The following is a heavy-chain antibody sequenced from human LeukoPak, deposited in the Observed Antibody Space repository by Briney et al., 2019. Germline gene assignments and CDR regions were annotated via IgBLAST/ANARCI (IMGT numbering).Heavy chain of an antibody. CDR2: IYHSGST. CDR1: GGSISSSNW. CDR3: AVAAAGTYYYGMDV. Sequence: SETLPLTCTVSGGSISSSNWWSWVRQPPGKGLEWIGEIYHSGSTNYNPSLKSRVTISVDKSKNQFSLKLSSVTAADTAVYYCAVAAAGTYYYGMDVWGQGTTVTVSS. J-gene: IGHJ6*02. V-gene: IGHV4-4*02. D-gene: IGHD6-13*01.